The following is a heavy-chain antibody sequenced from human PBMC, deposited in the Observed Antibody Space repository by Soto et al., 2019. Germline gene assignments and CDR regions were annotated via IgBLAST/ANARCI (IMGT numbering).Heavy chain of an antibody. CDR3: ARGDIVDNWFDP. D-gene: IGHD2-15*01. J-gene: IGHJ5*02. Sequence: GASVKVSCKASGYTFTSYDINWVRQATGQGLEWMGWMNPNSGNTGYAQKFHGRVTMTRNTSISTAYMELSSLRSEDTAVYYCARGDIVDNWFDPWGQGTLVTVSS. V-gene: IGHV1-8*01. CDR1: GYTFTSYD. CDR2: MNPNSGNT.